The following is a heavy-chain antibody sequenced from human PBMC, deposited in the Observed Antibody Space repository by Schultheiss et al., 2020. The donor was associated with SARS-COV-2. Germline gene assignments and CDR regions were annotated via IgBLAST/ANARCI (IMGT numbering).Heavy chain of an antibody. V-gene: IGHV4-59*12. CDR2: VYFSGST. CDR1: GDSISSYY. CDR3: AKDLVTNRGVIISEAEKNYYYYGMDV. J-gene: IGHJ6*02. Sequence: SQTLSLTCTVSGDSISSYYWSWVRQPPGKGLEWIGYVYFSGSTNYNPSLKSRVTISVDTSKNQFSLKLSSVTAADTAVYYCAKDLVTNRGVIISEAEKNYYYYGMDVWGQGTTVTVSS. D-gene: IGHD3-10*01.